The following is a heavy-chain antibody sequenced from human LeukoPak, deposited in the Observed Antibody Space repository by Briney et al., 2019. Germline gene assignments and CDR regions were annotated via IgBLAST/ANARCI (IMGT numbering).Heavy chain of an antibody. CDR2: IWYDGSNK. Sequence: PGRSLRLSCAASGFTFSSYGMHRVRQAPGKGLEWVAVIWYDGSNKYYADSVKGRFTISRDNSKNTLYLQMNSLRAEDTAVYYCAKDRGWAPDAFDIWGQGTMVTVSS. V-gene: IGHV3-33*06. CDR1: GFTFSSYG. J-gene: IGHJ3*02. CDR3: AKDRGWAPDAFDI. D-gene: IGHD3-10*01.